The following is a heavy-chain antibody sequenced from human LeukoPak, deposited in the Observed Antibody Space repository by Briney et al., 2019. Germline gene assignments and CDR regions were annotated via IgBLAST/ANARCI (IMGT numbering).Heavy chain of an antibody. J-gene: IGHJ6*03. V-gene: IGHV4-39*01. CDR3: ARHRGYYDSSYYFYYYYYMDV. CDR1: GGSISSSSYF. CDR2: IYYSGNT. Sequence: SETLSLTCTVSGGSISSSSYFWGWIRQPPGKGLEWIGTIYYSGNTYFNPSLKSRVTISVDTSNNQLSLKLSSVTAADTAVYYCARHRGYYDSSYYFYYYYYMDVWGKGTTVTVSS. D-gene: IGHD3-22*01.